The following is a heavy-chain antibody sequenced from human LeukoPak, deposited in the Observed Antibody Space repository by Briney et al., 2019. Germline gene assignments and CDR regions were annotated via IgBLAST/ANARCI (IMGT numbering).Heavy chain of an antibody. CDR3: AKDSRVVVVAAFDY. D-gene: IGHD2-15*01. Sequence: PGGSLRLSCVASGFTFSSYAMSWVRQAPGKGLEWVSAISGSGGSTYYADSVKGRFTISRDNSKNTLYLQMNSLRVEDTAVYYCAKDSRVVVVAAFDYWGQGTLVTVSS. CDR2: ISGSGGST. J-gene: IGHJ4*02. CDR1: GFTFSSYA. V-gene: IGHV3-23*01.